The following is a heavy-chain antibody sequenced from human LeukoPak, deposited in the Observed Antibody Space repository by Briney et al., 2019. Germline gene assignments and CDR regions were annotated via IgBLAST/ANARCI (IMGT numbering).Heavy chain of an antibody. J-gene: IGHJ4*02. Sequence: TGGSLRLSCEASGFTFSSYYMSWVRQAPGKGLEWVANINQDASKSYYADSVKGRFTISRDNAKSSLYLQMNSLRAEDTAVYYCARDGGYDTWSGYDAWGQGTLVTVSS. CDR2: INQDASKS. V-gene: IGHV3-7*01. D-gene: IGHD3-3*01. CDR3: ARDGGYDTWSGYDA. CDR1: GFTFSSYY.